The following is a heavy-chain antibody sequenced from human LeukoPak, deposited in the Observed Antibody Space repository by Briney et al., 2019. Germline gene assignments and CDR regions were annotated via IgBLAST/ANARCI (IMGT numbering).Heavy chain of an antibody. J-gene: IGHJ4*02. CDR1: GFTFTNNF. CDR3: ARLVSSSWYFDY. D-gene: IGHD6-13*01. V-gene: IGHV3-7*01. CDR2: IKQDGSEK. Sequence: GGSLRLSCAASGFTFTNNFMSWVRQAPGKGLEWVANIKQDGSEKYYVDSVKGRFTISRDNAKNSLYLQMNSLRAEDTAVYYCARLVSSSWYFDYWGQGTLVTVSS.